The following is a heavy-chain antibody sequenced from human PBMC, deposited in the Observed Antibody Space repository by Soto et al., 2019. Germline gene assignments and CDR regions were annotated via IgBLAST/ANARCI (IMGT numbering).Heavy chain of an antibody. CDR3: AREEGISDWHAFYY. J-gene: IGHJ4*02. CDR1: GYTFTDYG. CDR2: ISTYNGNT. V-gene: IGHV1-18*04. D-gene: IGHD6-19*01. Sequence: QVQLVQSGAEVKKPGASVKVSCKASGYTFTDYGISCVRQAPGQGLEWMGWISTYNGNTIYAQKIQGRVTMTTDTSTSTAYVELRSLRSDDTAVYYCAREEGISDWHAFYYWGQGTLVTVSS.